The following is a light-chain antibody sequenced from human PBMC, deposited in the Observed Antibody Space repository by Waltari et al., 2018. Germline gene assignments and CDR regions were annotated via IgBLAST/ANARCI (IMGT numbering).Light chain of an antibody. V-gene: IGLV1-47*01. CDR2: RNN. Sequence: QSVLTQPPSASGAPGQRVTISCSGTTPNIGNNYVFWYQHLPGTAPKPLTYRNNQRPSGVPDRFSGAKSGTSASLDISGLRSEDEAEYYCAVWDDSLSVVFGGGTKLTVV. J-gene: IGLJ3*02. CDR3: AVWDDSLSVV. CDR1: TPNIGNNY.